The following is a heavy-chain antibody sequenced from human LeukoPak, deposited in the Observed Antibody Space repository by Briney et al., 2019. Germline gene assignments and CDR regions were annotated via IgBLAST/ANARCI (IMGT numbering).Heavy chain of an antibody. J-gene: IGHJ4*02. CDR1: GFTFSSYA. CDR3: ASRRGYSFDY. D-gene: IGHD6-13*01. Sequence: GRSLRLSCAASGFTFSSYAMSWVRQAPGNGLEWVSAISGSGGSTYYADSVKGRFTISRDNSKNTLYLQMNSLRAEDTAVYYCASRRGYSFDYWGQGTLVTVSS. V-gene: IGHV3-23*01. CDR2: ISGSGGST.